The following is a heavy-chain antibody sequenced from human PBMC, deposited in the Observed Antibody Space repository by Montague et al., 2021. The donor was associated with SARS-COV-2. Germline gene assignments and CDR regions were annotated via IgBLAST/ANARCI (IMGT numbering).Heavy chain of an antibody. CDR1: GFDFSRYA. Sequence: SLRLSCAASGFDFSRYAMQWFRQAPGKGLELVAFIWYDSSHKYYAESVEDRFTISRDNSQSKMYLQMNSLRAEDAALYFCARDGKDFPAATCYPDYWGQGTLVTVSS. CDR2: IWYDSSHK. CDR3: ARDGKDFPAATCYPDY. J-gene: IGHJ4*02. D-gene: IGHD2-15*01. V-gene: IGHV3-33*01.